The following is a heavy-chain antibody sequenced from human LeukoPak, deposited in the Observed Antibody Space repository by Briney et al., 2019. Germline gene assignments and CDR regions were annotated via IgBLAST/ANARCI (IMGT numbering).Heavy chain of an antibody. CDR2: INSDESSR. CDR1: GFTFSSYG. D-gene: IGHD4-17*01. CDR3: ARTTYYGDY. V-gene: IGHV3-74*01. Sequence: GGSLRLSCAASGFTFSSYGMHWVRQAQGKGLVWVSRINSDESSRTYADSVKGRFTISRDNAKNTLYLQMNRLRAEDTAVYYCARTTYYGDYWGQGTLVTVSS. J-gene: IGHJ4*02.